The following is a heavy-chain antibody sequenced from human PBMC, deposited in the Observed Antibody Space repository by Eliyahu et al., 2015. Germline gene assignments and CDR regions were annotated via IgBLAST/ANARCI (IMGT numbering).Heavy chain of an antibody. CDR1: GGFISSSSYY. D-gene: IGHD2-21*01. CDR3: ATVINSLSSVDC. J-gene: IGHJ4*02. Sequence: QMQLQESGPGLVKPSETLSLTCSVXGGFISSSSYYWGWIRQPPGKGLEWIGSIYYSGSTYFNPSLKSRVTIYMDSSKNQFSLRLSSVTAADTAVYYCATVINSLSSVDCWGQGTLVTVSS. V-gene: IGHV4-39*01. CDR2: IYYSGST.